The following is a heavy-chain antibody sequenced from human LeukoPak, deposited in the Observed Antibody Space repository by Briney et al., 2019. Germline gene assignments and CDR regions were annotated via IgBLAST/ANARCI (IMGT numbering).Heavy chain of an antibody. V-gene: IGHV4-59*02. Sequence: SETLSLTCSVSGVSVSNHYWSWIRQPPGKGLEWIGWFYYIGGTYFNLSLGSRVTIPADTSRNHLSLNLRSLTAADTAVYYCARHSSGWHFDSWGQGALVTVSS. CDR3: ARHSSGWHFDS. D-gene: IGHD6-19*01. CDR1: GVSVSNHY. CDR2: FYYIGGT. J-gene: IGHJ4*02.